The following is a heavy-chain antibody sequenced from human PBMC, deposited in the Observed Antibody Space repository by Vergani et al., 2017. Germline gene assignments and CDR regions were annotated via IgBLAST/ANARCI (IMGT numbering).Heavy chain of an antibody. CDR2: ISSSSSYI. V-gene: IGHV3-21*01. Sequence: EVQLVESGGGLVQPGGSLRLSCAASGFTFNSYSMNWVRHAPGKGLGWVSSISSSSSYIYYADAVKGRITISRDNAKNSLYLQMNSLRAEDTAVYDCARDRTVVVVAAPGYYYGMDVWGQGTTVTVSS. CDR1: GFTFNSYS. D-gene: IGHD2-15*01. CDR3: ARDRTVVVVAAPGYYYGMDV. J-gene: IGHJ6*02.